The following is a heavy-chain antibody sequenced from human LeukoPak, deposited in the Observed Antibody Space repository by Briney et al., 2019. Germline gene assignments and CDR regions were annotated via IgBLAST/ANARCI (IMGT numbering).Heavy chain of an antibody. CDR1: GGSISSYY. J-gene: IGHJ4*01. V-gene: IGHV4-59*08. Sequence: TSETLSLTCTLSGGSISSYYWSWIRQPPGKGLEWIGYVYYSGSTNYNPSLKSRVTISVDTSKNQFSLKLSSVTAADTAVYYCARGMTTVTLDYWXXXTLVTVSS. CDR2: VYYSGST. CDR3: ARGMTTVTLDY. D-gene: IGHD4-17*01.